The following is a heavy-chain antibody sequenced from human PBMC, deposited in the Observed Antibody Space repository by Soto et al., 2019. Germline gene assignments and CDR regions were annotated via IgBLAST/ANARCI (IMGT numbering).Heavy chain of an antibody. Sequence: QITLKESGPTLVKPTQTLTLTCTFSGFSLSTSGVGVGWIRQPPGKALEWLALIYWNDDKRYSPSLKSRLTITKDTSKTQVVLTMANMDPVDTATYYCAHSLVVVVAAPYYFDYWGQGTLVTVSS. V-gene: IGHV2-5*01. D-gene: IGHD2-15*01. CDR2: IYWNDDK. J-gene: IGHJ4*02. CDR3: AHSLVVVVAAPYYFDY. CDR1: GFSLSTSGVG.